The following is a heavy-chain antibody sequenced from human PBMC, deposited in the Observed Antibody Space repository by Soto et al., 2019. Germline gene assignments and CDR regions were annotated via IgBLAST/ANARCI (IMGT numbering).Heavy chain of an antibody. D-gene: IGHD6-19*01. CDR2: ISDDGSNK. CDR1: GFTFSSYG. CDR3: AKDSRYSSGWYAY. J-gene: IGHJ4*02. Sequence: QVQLVESGGGVVQPGRSLRLSCAASGFTFSSYGMHWVRQAPGKGLEWVAVISDDGSNKYYADSVKGRFTISRDHSKNTLYRQMNSLRAEDTGVYYCAKDSRYSSGWYAYWGQGTLVTVSS. V-gene: IGHV3-30*18.